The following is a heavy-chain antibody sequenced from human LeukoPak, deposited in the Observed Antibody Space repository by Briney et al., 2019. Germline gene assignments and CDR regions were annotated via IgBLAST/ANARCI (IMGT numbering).Heavy chain of an antibody. V-gene: IGHV1-69*01. CDR1: GFTFSSYA. D-gene: IGHD2-2*01. Sequence: GGSLRLSCAASGFTFSSYAISWVRQAPGQGLEWMGGIIPIFGTANYAQKFQGRVTITADESTSTAYMELSSLRSEDTAVYYCASAGYCSSTSCYSLDYWGQGTLVTVSS. J-gene: IGHJ4*02. CDR2: IIPIFGTA. CDR3: ASAGYCSSTSCYSLDY.